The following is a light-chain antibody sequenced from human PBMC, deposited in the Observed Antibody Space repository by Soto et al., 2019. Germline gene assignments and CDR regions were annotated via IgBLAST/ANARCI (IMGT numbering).Light chain of an antibody. CDR2: GAS. Sequence: EIVLTQSPGTLSLSPGERATLSCRASQSVSSSYLACYQQKPGQAPRLLIYGASSRATGIPDRFSGIWSGTDFSLSIRRLEPEHFAVYYCQHYGSSPRTFGQGTKLEIK. V-gene: IGKV3-20*01. CDR1: QSVSSSY. CDR3: QHYGSSPRT. J-gene: IGKJ2*01.